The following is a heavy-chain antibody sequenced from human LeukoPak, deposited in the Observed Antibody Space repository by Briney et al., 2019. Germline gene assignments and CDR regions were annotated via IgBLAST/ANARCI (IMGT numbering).Heavy chain of an antibody. V-gene: IGHV4-34*01. J-gene: IGHJ4*02. CDR1: GFTFSSYS. CDR2: INHSGST. Sequence: GSLRLSCAASGFTFSSYSMNWIRQPPGKGLEWIGEINHSGSTNYNPSLKSRVTISVDTSKNQFSLKLSSVTAADTAVYYCARGGLRGQQLVNFDYWGQGTLVTVSS. CDR3: ARGGLRGQQLVNFDY. D-gene: IGHD6-13*01.